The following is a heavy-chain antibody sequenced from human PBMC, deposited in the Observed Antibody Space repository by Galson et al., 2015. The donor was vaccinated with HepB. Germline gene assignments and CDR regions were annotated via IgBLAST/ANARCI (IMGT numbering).Heavy chain of an antibody. Sequence: CAISGDSVSSNSAAWNWIRQSPSRGLEWLGRTYYRSKWYNDYAVSVKSRITINPDTSKNQFSLQLNSVTPEDTAVYYCARGAGYYYGSGIWHVYYYYYYYMDVWGKGTTVTVPS. CDR3: ARGAGYYYGSGIWHVYYYYYYYMDV. V-gene: IGHV6-1*01. J-gene: IGHJ6*03. CDR2: TYYRSKWYN. CDR1: GDSVSSNSAA. D-gene: IGHD3-10*01.